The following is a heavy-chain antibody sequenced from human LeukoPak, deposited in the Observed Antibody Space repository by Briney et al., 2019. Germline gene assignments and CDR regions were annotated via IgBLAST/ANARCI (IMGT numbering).Heavy chain of an antibody. CDR3: ARDRADPDYGDYVFAY. CDR2: ISSSSTYT. V-gene: IGHV3-21*01. CDR1: GFSLSIHQ. J-gene: IGHJ4*02. Sequence: GGSLRLSCTGSGFSLSIHQMVWVRQVAEKGLEWVSSISSSSTYTYYADSVKGRFTVSRDNAKNSLYLNIHSLRAEDTAVYYCARDRADPDYGDYVFAYWGQGTLVTVSS. D-gene: IGHD4-17*01.